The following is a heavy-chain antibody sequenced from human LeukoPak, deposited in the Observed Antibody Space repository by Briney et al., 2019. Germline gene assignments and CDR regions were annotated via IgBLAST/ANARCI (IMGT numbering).Heavy chain of an antibody. D-gene: IGHD2/OR15-2a*01. Sequence: PGGSLRLSCAASGFTFDDYGMSWVRHAPGKGLEWVSGINWNVGSTGYADSVKGQFTTSRDNATNSLYLQKNSLRAQDTALYYCARVGPSSASMNPAYGMDDWGQGTTVTVSS. CDR2: INWNVGST. CDR3: ARVGPSSASMNPAYGMDD. CDR1: GFTFDDYG. V-gene: IGHV3-20*04. J-gene: IGHJ6*02.